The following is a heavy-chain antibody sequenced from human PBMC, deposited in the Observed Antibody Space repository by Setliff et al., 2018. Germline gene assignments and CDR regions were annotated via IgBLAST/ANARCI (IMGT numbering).Heavy chain of an antibody. Sequence: ASVKVSCKASGYTFTNYGVTWVRQAPGQGLEWMGWINAGNGNTKYSQKFQGRVTITRDTSASTAYMELSSLRSEDTAVYYCARNREDDYYYDSVDYQDAFEIWGQGTMVTVSS. CDR2: INAGNGNT. D-gene: IGHD3-22*01. V-gene: IGHV1-18*01. CDR3: ARNREDDYYYDSVDYQDAFEI. CDR1: GYTFTNYG. J-gene: IGHJ3*02.